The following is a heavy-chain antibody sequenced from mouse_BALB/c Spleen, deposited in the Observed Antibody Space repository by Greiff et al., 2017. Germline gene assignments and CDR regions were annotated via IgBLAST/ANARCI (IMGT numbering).Heavy chain of an antibody. CDR2: ISYDGSN. D-gene: IGHD1-1*01. CDR3: ARGNDYGSSYGASMDY. V-gene: IGHV3-6*02. CDR1: GYSITSGYY. J-gene: IGHJ4*01. Sequence: EVKLQESGPGLVKPSQSLSLTCSVTGYSITSGYYWNWIRQFPGNKLEWMGYISYDGSNNYNPSLKNRISITRDTSKNQFFLKLKSVTTEDTATYYCARGNDYGSSYGASMDYWGQGTSVTVSS.